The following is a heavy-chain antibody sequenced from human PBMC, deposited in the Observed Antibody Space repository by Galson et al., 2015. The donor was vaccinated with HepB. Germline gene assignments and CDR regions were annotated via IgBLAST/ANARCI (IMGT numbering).Heavy chain of an antibody. D-gene: IGHD4-17*01. CDR2: ISAYNGNT. Sequence: SVKVSCKASGGTFSSYAISWVRQAPGQGLEWMGWISAYNGNTNYAQKLQGRVTMTTDTSTSTAYMELRSLRSDDTAVYYCARSPGGSGHYGDPLHNLRGYYYYMDVWGKGTTVTVSS. V-gene: IGHV1-18*01. CDR3: ARSPGGSGHYGDPLHNLRGYYYYMDV. CDR1: GGTFSSYA. J-gene: IGHJ6*03.